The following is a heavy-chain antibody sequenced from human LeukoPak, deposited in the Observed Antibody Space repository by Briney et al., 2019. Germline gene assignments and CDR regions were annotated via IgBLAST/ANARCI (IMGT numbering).Heavy chain of an antibody. V-gene: IGHV4-39*01. CDR1: GXSIRSSSYY. CDR3: ARQVVAVAGTGYFDY. CDR2: IYYSGST. J-gene: IGHJ4*02. D-gene: IGHD6-19*01. Sequence: PSETLSLTCTVSGXSIRSSSYYWGWIRQPPGKGLEWIGSIYYSGSTYYNASLKSRGTISVDTSKNQFSLKLNSVTAADTAVYFCARQVVAVAGTGYFDYWGQGTLVTVSS.